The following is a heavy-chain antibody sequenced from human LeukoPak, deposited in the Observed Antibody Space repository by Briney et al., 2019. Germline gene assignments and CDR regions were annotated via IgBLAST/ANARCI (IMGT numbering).Heavy chain of an antibody. CDR1: GYSISSGYY. Sequence: KPSETLSLTCTVSGYSISSGYYWGWIRQPPGKGLEWIGSIYHSGSTYYNPSLKSRVTISVDTSKNQFSLKLSSVTAADTAVYYCARDGGYSGYDDYWGQGTLVTVSS. D-gene: IGHD5-12*01. V-gene: IGHV4-38-2*02. CDR3: ARDGGYSGYDDY. J-gene: IGHJ4*02. CDR2: IYHSGST.